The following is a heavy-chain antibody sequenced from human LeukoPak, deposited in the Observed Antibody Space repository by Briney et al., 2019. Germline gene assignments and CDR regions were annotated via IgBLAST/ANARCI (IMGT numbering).Heavy chain of an antibody. D-gene: IGHD2-2*01. CDR3: ARHGSTSPHLYYYGMDV. V-gene: IGHV5-51*01. J-gene: IGHJ6*02. CDR2: IYPGDSDT. Sequence: GSLTLSCKGSGYIFTSYWIGWVRQMPGKGLEWMGIIYPGDSDTRYSPSYQGQVTISADKSISTAYLQWSSLKASDTAMYYCARHGSTSPHLYYYGMDVWGQGTTVTVS. CDR1: GYIFTSYW.